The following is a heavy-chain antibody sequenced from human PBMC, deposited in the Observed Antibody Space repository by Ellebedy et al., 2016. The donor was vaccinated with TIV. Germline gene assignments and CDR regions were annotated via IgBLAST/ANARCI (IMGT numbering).Heavy chain of an antibody. CDR2: LYYTGST. Sequence: MPSETLSLTCSVSGGSIWTYRWSWIRQPPGRGLEWIGDLYYTGSTHCNPSLKSRVAMSVDMSKSQLSLKLGSVMPADTAVYYYARGGSGWYFDNWGQGTLVTVSS. CDR1: GGSIWTYR. J-gene: IGHJ4*02. CDR3: ARGGSGWYFDN. D-gene: IGHD6-19*01. V-gene: IGHV4-59*01.